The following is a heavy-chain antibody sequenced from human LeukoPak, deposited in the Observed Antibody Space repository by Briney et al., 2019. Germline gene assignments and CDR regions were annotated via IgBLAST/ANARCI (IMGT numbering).Heavy chain of an antibody. D-gene: IGHD6-13*01. J-gene: IGHJ4*02. CDR3: ARDRIAAVGMDY. CDR1: GGSISSND. V-gene: IGHV4-4*07. CDR2: IYSSWST. Sequence: PSDTLSLTCTVSGGSISSNDWRWVRRHAGEGMESIGRIYSSWSTDYNPSLKTRVTMSVDPSKNQFSLKLNSVSAADTAVYFCARDRIAAVGMDYWGQGILVTVSS.